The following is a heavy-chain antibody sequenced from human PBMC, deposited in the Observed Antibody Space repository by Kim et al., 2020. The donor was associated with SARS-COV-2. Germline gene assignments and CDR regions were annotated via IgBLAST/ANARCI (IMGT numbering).Heavy chain of an antibody. CDR3: ARDPLGPRGAD. V-gene: IGHV3-53*01. Sequence: GGFLRLSCSASGFTVSSNYMSWVRQAPGKVLEWVSIIYSGGSTYYADSVKGRFTISRVNSKNTLYLQMNSLRVEVTAVYYCARDPLGPRGADWGLGTLVTVSS. CDR2: IYSGGST. J-gene: IGHJ4*02. CDR1: GFTVSSNY. D-gene: IGHD3-10*01.